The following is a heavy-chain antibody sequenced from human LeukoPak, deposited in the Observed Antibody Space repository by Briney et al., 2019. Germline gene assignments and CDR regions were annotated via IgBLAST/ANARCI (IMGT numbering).Heavy chain of an antibody. CDR2: IWYDGSYE. D-gene: IGHD6-13*01. Sequence: GGSLRLSCAASGFTFSDYGMHWVRQAPGKGLEWVAVIWYDGSYEYYADSVKGRFTISRDDSKNTLYLQMNSLRAEGTAVYHCARGNLRRSSSWDSAFDIWGQGTMVTVSS. CDR3: ARGNLRRSSSWDSAFDI. V-gene: IGHV3-33*01. CDR1: GFTFSDYG. J-gene: IGHJ3*02.